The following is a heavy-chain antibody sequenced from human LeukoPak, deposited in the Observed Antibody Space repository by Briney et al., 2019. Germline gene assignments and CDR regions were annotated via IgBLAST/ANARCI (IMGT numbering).Heavy chain of an antibody. CDR1: GGSISSGGYY. CDR2: IYYSGST. V-gene: IGHV4-31*03. CDR3: ARVIAARPWGYYYMDV. J-gene: IGHJ6*03. D-gene: IGHD6-6*01. Sequence: SETLSLTCTVSGGSISSGGYYWSWIRQHPGKGLEWIGYIYYSGSTYYNPSLKSRVTISVDTSKNQFSLKLSSVTAADTAVYYCARVIAARPWGYYYMDVWGKGTTVTVSS.